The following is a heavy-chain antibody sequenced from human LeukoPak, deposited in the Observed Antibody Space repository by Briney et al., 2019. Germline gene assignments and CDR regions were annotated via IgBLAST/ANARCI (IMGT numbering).Heavy chain of an antibody. CDR2: ISSSSSYI. J-gene: IGHJ3*02. CDR3: AKDGGSDPDSFDI. V-gene: IGHV3-21*01. D-gene: IGHD2-15*01. CDR1: GFTFSSYC. Sequence: GGSLRLACAASGFTFSSYCMSWVRQPPGRGLGWVSSISSSSSYIYYADSVKGRFTISRDNAKNSLYLQMNSLRAEDTAVYYCAKDGGSDPDSFDIWGQGTMVTVSS.